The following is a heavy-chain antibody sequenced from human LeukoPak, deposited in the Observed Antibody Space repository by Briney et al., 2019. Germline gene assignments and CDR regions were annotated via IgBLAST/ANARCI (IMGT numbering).Heavy chain of an antibody. Sequence: KSSETLSLTCAVYGGSFSGYYWSWIRQPPGKGLEWIGEINHSGSTNYNPSLKSRVTISVDTSKNQFSLKLSSVTAADTAVYYCARHSSLRTGASLDSWGQGILVTVSS. CDR1: GGSFSGYY. J-gene: IGHJ4*02. CDR2: INHSGST. CDR3: ARHSSLRTGASLDS. D-gene: IGHD3-10*01. V-gene: IGHV4-34*01.